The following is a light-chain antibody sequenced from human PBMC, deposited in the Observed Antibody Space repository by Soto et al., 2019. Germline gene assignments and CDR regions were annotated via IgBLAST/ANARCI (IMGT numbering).Light chain of an antibody. CDR2: GAS. CDR3: HHYGCSPIT. V-gene: IGKV3-20*01. CDR1: QSVYSDY. Sequence: EIVLTQSPGTLSLSPGERATLSCRASQSVYSDYLGWFQQKPVQAPRLLIYGASTRATGIPDRFSGSGSGTDFSLDSSRLEPVEFALSYGHHYGCSPITFGQGTVLDI. J-gene: IGKJ5*01.